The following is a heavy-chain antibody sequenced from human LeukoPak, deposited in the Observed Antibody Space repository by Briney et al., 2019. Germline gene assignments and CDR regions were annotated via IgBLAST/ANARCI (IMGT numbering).Heavy chain of an antibody. J-gene: IGHJ5*02. CDR3: ARDHYYGSGSYYISNWFDP. CDR1: GYTFTSYG. D-gene: IGHD3-10*01. CDR2: ISAYNGNT. Sequence: ASVKVSCKASGYTFTSYGISWVRQAPGQGLEWMGWISAYNGNTNYAQKLQGRVTMTTNTSTSTAYMELRSLRSDDTAVYYCARDHYYGSGSYYISNWFDPWGQGTLVTVSS. V-gene: IGHV1-18*01.